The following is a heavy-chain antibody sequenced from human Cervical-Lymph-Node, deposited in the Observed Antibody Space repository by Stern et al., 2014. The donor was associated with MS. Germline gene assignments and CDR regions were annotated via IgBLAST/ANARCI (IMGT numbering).Heavy chain of an antibody. CDR3: ARRNGDLAFDY. CDR1: GFSFTGYW. D-gene: IGHD2-21*01. V-gene: IGHV5-51*01. CDR2: IYPEDSDT. J-gene: IGHJ4*02. Sequence: EVQLLESGAEVKKPGESLQISCQGSGFSFTGYWIGWVRQLPGKGLEWMGHIYPEDSDTRHSPSYQGHVTISVDKSISTASLQWTSLRASDTAMYFCARRNGDLAFDYWGQGTPVTVSS.